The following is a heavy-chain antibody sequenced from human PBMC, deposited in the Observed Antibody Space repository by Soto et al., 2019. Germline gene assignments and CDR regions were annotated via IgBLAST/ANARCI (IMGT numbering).Heavy chain of an antibody. J-gene: IGHJ6*02. CDR3: ARDVRDEQLVQDYYYYGMDV. D-gene: IGHD6-13*01. CDR1: GDSVSINSAA. CDR2: TYYRSKWYN. V-gene: IGHV6-1*01. Sequence: PSQTPSLTCALSGDSVSINSAACNWIRQSPSRGLEWLGRTYYRSKWYNDYSVSVKSRITIDPDTSKNQFSLQLNPVTPEDTAVYYCARDVRDEQLVQDYYYYGMDVWGQGTTVTVSS.